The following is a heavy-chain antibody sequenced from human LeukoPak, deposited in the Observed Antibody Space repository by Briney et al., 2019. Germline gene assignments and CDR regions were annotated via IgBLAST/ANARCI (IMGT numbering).Heavy chain of an antibody. V-gene: IGHV3-66*01. CDR3: ARDDGYSYGPTLDY. Sequence: GGSLRLSCAASGFTVSSNYMSWVRQAPGKGLEWGSVIYSGGSTYYADSVKGRFTISRDNSKNTLYLQMNSLRAEDTAVYYCARDDGYSYGPTLDYWGQGTLVTVSS. D-gene: IGHD5-18*01. CDR1: GFTVSSNY. CDR2: IYSGGST. J-gene: IGHJ4*02.